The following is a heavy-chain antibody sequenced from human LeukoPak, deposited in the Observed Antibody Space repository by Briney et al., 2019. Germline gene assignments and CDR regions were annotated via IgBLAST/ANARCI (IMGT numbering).Heavy chain of an antibody. D-gene: IGHD3-16*02. CDR3: ARVSKSWQPASWLDY. CDR1: GYTFTSYA. Sequence: GASVKVSCKASGYTFTSYAMHWARQAPGQRLEWMGWINAGNGNTKYSQEFQGRVTITRDTSASTAYMELSSLGSEDMAVYYCARVSKSWQPASWLDYWGQGTLVTVSS. J-gene: IGHJ4*02. CDR2: INAGNGNT. V-gene: IGHV1-3*03.